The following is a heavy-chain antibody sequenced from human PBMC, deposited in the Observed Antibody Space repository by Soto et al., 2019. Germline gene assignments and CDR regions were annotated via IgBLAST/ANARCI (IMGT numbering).Heavy chain of an antibody. Sequence: QVQLVQSGAEVRNPGASVKISCKASGYTFNNYFLHWVRQAPGEGLEWMGVINPRSGSTNYAQKFNGRVIVTSDTSTSTVYMELSSLRSEETAVYYCARGVSMSAPGCGPYYWGQGTLVTVSS. CDR2: INPRSGST. V-gene: IGHV1-46*02. D-gene: IGHD3-10*02. CDR3: ARGVSMSAPGCGPYY. J-gene: IGHJ4*02. CDR1: GYTFNNYF.